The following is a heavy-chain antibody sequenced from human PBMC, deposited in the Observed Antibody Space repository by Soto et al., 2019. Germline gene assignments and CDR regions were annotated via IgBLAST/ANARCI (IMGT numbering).Heavy chain of an antibody. CDR3: AHGTYGATGSPFDA. Sequence: QITLIESGPTLVKPTQTLTLTCNISGFSLTSSEVGVAWIRQPPGKALEWLALIYWDGAKRYTPSLKTRLTITPDTSKNQVVLTMTNVYPVDTATYFCAHGTYGATGSPFDARCQGALVTVSP. CDR2: IYWDGAK. V-gene: IGHV2-5*02. J-gene: IGHJ4*02. CDR1: GFSLTSSEVG. D-gene: IGHD2-21*01.